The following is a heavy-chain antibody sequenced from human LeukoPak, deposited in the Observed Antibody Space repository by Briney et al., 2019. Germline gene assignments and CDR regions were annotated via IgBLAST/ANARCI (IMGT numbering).Heavy chain of an antibody. CDR2: IIPIFGTA. J-gene: IGHJ4*02. Sequence: SVKVSCKASGGTFSSYAISWVRQAPGQGLEWMGGIIPIFGTANYAQKFQGRVTVTADESTSTAYMELSSLRSEDTAVYYCARGYSGYDYPFDYWGQGTLVTVSS. V-gene: IGHV1-69*13. CDR3: ARGYSGYDYPFDY. D-gene: IGHD5-12*01. CDR1: GGTFSSYA.